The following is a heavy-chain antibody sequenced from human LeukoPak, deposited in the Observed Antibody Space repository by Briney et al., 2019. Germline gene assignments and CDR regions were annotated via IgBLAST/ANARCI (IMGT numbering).Heavy chain of an antibody. V-gene: IGHV3-20*04. CDR2: ISWNGVIP. CDR3: ASRLSTASGIYFGY. CDR1: GFIFDDYD. D-gene: IGHD3-10*01. Sequence: PGESLRLSCAASGFIFDDYDMSWVRQVPGKGLEWVSGISWNGVIPTYADSVKGRFTISRDNAKNSLYLQMNSLRAEDTAFYYCASRLSTASGIYFGYWGQGILVTVSS. J-gene: IGHJ4*02.